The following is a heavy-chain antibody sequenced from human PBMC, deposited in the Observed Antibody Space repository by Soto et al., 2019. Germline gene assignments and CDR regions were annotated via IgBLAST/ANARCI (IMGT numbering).Heavy chain of an antibody. V-gene: IGHV3-23*01. Sequence: EVQVLESGGGLVQPGESLRLSCAASGFTFSNYGMTWVRQAPGKGLEWVSTISNSGGTTYYADSVKGRLTISRDNSKNTVDLQMNSLRAEDTDVYYCAKTAAAGHFDYWGQGTLVTVSS. D-gene: IGHD6-13*01. CDR1: GFTFSNYG. CDR2: ISNSGGTT. J-gene: IGHJ4*02. CDR3: AKTAAAGHFDY.